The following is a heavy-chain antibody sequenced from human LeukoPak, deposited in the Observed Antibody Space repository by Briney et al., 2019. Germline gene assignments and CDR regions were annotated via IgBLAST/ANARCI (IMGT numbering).Heavy chain of an antibody. CDR3: ARGGSSYNYFYYYFMDV. CDR2: IYHSGST. D-gene: IGHD5-18*01. Sequence: PSGTLSLTCAVSGGSISSSNWWSWVRQPPGKGLEWIGEIYHSGSTNYNPSLKSRVTISIDTSKNQFSLKLSSVTAADTAVYYCARGGSSYNYFYYYFMDVWGKGTTVTISS. CDR1: GGSISSSNW. J-gene: IGHJ6*03. V-gene: IGHV4-4*02.